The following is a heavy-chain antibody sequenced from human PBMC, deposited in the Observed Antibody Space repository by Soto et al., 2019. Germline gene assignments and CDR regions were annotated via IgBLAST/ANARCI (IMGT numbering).Heavy chain of an antibody. CDR3: ARGFADY. V-gene: IGHV4-34*01. Sequence: ASETLSLTCAVYGGSFSGYYWSWIRQPPGKGLEWIGEINHSGSTNYNPSLKSRVTISVDTSKNQFSLKLSSVTAADTAVYYCARGFADYWGQGTLVTVSS. J-gene: IGHJ4*02. CDR1: GGSFSGYY. CDR2: INHSGST.